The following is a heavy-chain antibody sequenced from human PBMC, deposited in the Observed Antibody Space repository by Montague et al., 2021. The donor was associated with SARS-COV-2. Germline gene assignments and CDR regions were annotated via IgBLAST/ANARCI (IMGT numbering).Heavy chain of an antibody. CDR2: INESVSA. D-gene: IGHD3-10*01. J-gene: IGHJ3*01. V-gene: IGHV4-34*01. Sequence: SETLSLTCAVYGGSFSDYYWTWIRKPPGKGLEWVGEINESVSAKYTQSLKSRVTISIDAAKSQFSLNLYSVTSADTALYYCERRAHRGVRGLDAWGQGTLVTVSS. CDR1: GGSFSDYY. CDR3: ERRAHRGVRGLDA.